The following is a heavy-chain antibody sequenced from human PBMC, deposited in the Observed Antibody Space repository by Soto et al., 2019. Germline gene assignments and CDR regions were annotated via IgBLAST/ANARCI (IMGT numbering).Heavy chain of an antibody. CDR3: TTAFPASIANRNY. D-gene: IGHD2-21*01. V-gene: IGHV3-15*07. J-gene: IGHJ4*02. CDR2: IKSKTDGGTT. Sequence: GGSLRLSCAASGFTFSNAWMNWVRQAPGKGLEWVGRIKSKTDGGTTDYAAPVKGRFTISRDDSKNTLYLQMNSLKTEDTAVYYCTTAFPASIANRNYWGQGTLVTVSS. CDR1: GFTFSNAW.